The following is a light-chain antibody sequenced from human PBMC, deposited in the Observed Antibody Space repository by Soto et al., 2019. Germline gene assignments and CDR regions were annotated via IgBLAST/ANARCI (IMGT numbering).Light chain of an antibody. CDR3: QTWGTGIVV. J-gene: IGLJ2*01. CDR2: LNSDGSH. CDR1: SGLNSYA. V-gene: IGLV4-69*01. Sequence: QTVVTQSPSASASLGASVKLTCTLSSGLNSYAIAWHQQQPEKGPRYLMKLNSDGSHSKGDGIPDRFSGSSSGAERYLTISSLQSEDEADYYCQTWGTGIVVFGGGTQLTVL.